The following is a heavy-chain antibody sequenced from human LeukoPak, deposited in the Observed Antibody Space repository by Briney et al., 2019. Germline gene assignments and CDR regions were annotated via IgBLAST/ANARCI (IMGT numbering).Heavy chain of an antibody. J-gene: IGHJ6*02. CDR3: ARSSAYPHYYYGMDV. Sequence: SVKVSCKASGGTFSSYAISWVRQAPGQGLEWMGGIIPIFGTANYAQKFQGRVTITRDTSASTAYMELSSLRSEDTAVYYCARSSAYPHYYYGMDVWGQGTTVTVSS. CDR2: IIPIFGTA. V-gene: IGHV1-69*05. CDR1: GGTFSSYA.